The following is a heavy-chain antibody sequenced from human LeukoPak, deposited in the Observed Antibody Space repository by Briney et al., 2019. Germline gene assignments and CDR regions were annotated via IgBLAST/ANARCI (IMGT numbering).Heavy chain of an antibody. V-gene: IGHV4-31*03. D-gene: IGHD3-22*01. Sequence: SQTLSLTCTVSGVSISSGGYYWSWIRQHPGKGLEWIGYIYYSGSTYYKPSLKSRVTISVDTSKNQFSLKLSSVTAADTAVYYCARDRYYDSSGYWGRNYYYYGMDVWGQGTTVTVSS. J-gene: IGHJ6*02. CDR2: IYYSGST. CDR3: ARDRYYDSSGYWGRNYYYYGMDV. CDR1: GVSISSGGYY.